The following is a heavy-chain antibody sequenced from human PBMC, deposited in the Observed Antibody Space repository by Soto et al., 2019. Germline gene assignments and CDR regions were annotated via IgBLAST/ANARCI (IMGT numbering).Heavy chain of an antibody. V-gene: IGHV4-39*07. CDR3: ARLFDSSGYYHARWFDP. D-gene: IGHD3-22*01. Sequence: SETLSLTCTVSGGSISSSSHYWAWNRQPPGKGLEWIGGFYYGGSPYYNSSLKSRVTMSVDTSKNQFSLKLSSVTAADTAVYYCARLFDSSGYYHARWFDPWGQGTLVTVSS. CDR1: GGSISSSSHY. J-gene: IGHJ5*02. CDR2: FYYGGSP.